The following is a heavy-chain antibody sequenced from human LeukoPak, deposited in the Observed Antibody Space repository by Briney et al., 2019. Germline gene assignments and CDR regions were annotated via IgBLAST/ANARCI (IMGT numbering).Heavy chain of an antibody. CDR1: GFTFSDYY. CDR3: AKNRVLLWFGDFDY. J-gene: IGHJ4*02. V-gene: IGHV3-11*06. Sequence: PGGSLRLSCAASGFTFSDYYMSWIRQAPGKGLEWVSSISSSSSYIYYADSVKGRFTISRDNSKNTLYLQMNSLRAEDTAVYYCAKNRVLLWFGDFDYWGQGTLVTVSS. CDR2: ISSSSSYI. D-gene: IGHD3-10*01.